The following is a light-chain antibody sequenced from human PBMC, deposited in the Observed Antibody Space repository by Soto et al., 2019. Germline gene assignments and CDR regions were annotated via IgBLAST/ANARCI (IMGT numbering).Light chain of an antibody. Sequence: DVRMTQSPSSLSASVGDTITITCRASRTINTYLNWFQQKPGEPPRLLIYGASTLHDGVPSRFSGSGSGADFTLTSSGLQPEDFASYHCQHTYSDISFGGGTKV. CDR2: GAS. V-gene: IGKV1-39*01. J-gene: IGKJ4*01. CDR1: RTINTY. CDR3: QHTYSDIS.